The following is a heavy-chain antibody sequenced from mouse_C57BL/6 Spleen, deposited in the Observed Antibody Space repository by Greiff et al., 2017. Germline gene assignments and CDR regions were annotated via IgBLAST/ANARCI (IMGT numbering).Heavy chain of an antibody. J-gene: IGHJ4*01. D-gene: IGHD2-3*01. CDR3: ARGGYYDAMDY. CDR2: IDPSDSET. Sequence: QVQLQQSGAELVRPGSSVKLSCKASGYTFTSYWMHWVKQRPIQGLEWIGNIDPSDSETHYNQKFKDKATLTVDKSSSTAYMQLSSLTSEDSAVYYCARGGYYDAMDYWGQGTSVTGSS. V-gene: IGHV1-52*01. CDR1: GYTFTSYW.